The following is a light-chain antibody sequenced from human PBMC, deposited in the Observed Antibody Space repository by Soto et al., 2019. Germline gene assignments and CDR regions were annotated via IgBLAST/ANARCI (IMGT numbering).Light chain of an antibody. J-gene: IGKJ5*01. CDR1: QSVSSY. CDR2: DAS. Sequence: EIVLTQSPATLSLSPLERATVSCRASQSVSSYLAWYQQKPGQAPRLLIYDASNRATGIPARFSGSGSGTDFTLTISSLEPEDFAVYYCQQRSNWPPITFGQGTRLEIK. V-gene: IGKV3-11*01. CDR3: QQRSNWPPIT.